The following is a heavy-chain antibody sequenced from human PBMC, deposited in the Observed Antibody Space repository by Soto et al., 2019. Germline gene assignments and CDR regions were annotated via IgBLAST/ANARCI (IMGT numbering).Heavy chain of an antibody. V-gene: IGHV4-39*01. CDR2: IYYSGST. Sequence: PSETLSLTCTVSGGSISSSSYYWGWIRQPPGKGLEWIGSIYYSGSTYYNPSLKRRVTISVDTSKNQFSLKLSSVTAADTAVYYCARRITMVRGVIITRQFDYWGQGTLVTVSS. D-gene: IGHD3-10*01. CDR3: ARRITMVRGVIITRQFDY. J-gene: IGHJ4*02. CDR1: GGSISSSSYY.